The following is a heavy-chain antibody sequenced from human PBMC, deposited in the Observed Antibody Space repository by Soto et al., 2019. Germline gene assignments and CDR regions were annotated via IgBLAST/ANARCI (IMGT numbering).Heavy chain of an antibody. CDR3: ARGGGYCSSTSCTDYSYGMDV. CDR2: INHSGST. Sequence: SETLSLTCAVYGGSFSGYYWSWIRQPPGKGLEWIGEINHSGSTNYNPSLKSRVTISVDTSKNQFSLKLSSVTAADTAVDCCARGGGYCSSTSCTDYSYGMDVWGQGTTVTVSS. CDR1: GGSFSGYY. V-gene: IGHV4-34*01. D-gene: IGHD2-2*01. J-gene: IGHJ6*02.